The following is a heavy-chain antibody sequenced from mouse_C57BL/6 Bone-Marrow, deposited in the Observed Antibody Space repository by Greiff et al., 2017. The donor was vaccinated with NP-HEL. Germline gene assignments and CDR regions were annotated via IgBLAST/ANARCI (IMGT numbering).Heavy chain of an antibody. Sequence: QVQLKQPGAELVKPGASVKLSCKASGYTFTSYWMQWVKQRPGQGLEWIGEIDPSDRCTNYNQKFKGKATLTVDTSASTAYMQLSSLTSEDSAVYYCAREDYGTPWYFDVWGTGTTVTVSS. CDR1: GYTFTSYW. CDR3: AREDYGTPWYFDV. V-gene: IGHV1-50*01. CDR2: IDPSDRCT. D-gene: IGHD1-1*01. J-gene: IGHJ1*03.